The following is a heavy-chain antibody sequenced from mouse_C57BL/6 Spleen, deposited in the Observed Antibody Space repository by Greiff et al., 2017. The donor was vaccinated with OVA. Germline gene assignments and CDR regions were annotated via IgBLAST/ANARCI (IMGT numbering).Heavy chain of an antibody. CDR3: ARRYYGSSSYAMDY. D-gene: IGHD1-1*01. CDR2: IHPNNGGT. CDR1: GYTFTDYN. J-gene: IGHJ4*01. V-gene: IGHV1-18*01. Sequence: VQLQQSGPELVKPGASVKIPCKASGYTFTDYNMDWVKQSHGKSLEWIGDIHPNNGGTIYNQKFKGKATLTVDKSSSTAYMERRSLTSEDTAVYYCARRYYGSSSYAMDYGGQGTSVTVSA.